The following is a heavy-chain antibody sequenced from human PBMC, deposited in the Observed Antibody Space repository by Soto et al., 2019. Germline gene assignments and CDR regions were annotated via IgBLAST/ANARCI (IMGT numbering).Heavy chain of an antibody. CDR2: IYWDDDK. V-gene: IGHV2-5*02. J-gene: IGHJ4*02. D-gene: IGHD3-9*01. CDR1: GFSLSTSGVG. Sequence: SGPTLVKPTQTLTLTCTFSGFSLSTSGVGVGWIRQPPGKALEWLALIYWDDDKRYSPSLKSRLTITKDTSKNQVVLTMTNMVPVDTATYYCAHRPPPPYDILTGHYYFAYLGQGTLVTVSS. CDR3: AHRPPPPYDILTGHYYFAY.